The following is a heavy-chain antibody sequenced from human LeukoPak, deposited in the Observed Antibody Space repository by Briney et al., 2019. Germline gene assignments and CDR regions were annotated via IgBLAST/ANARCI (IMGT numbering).Heavy chain of an antibody. CDR1: GVSINGYY. Sequence: SQTLSLTCTVSGVSINGYYWSWIRQTAGKGLEWIGRIYTSGSTNYNPSLKSRVTMSVDTSKNQFSLKLSSVTAADTAVYYCVRDHVGHGFGLWGRGTLVTVSS. CDR2: IYTSGST. CDR3: VRDHVGHGFGL. V-gene: IGHV4-4*07. J-gene: IGHJ2*01. D-gene: IGHD1-26*01.